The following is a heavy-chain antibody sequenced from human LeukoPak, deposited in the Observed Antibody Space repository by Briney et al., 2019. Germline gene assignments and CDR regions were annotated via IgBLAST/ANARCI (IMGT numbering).Heavy chain of an antibody. D-gene: IGHD1-1*01. Sequence: ASVKVSCKASGYTFTSYYMHWVRQAPGQGLEWMGIINPSGGSTSYAQKLQGRVTMTTDTSTSTAYMELRSLRSDDTAVYYCARDSSRYDLTYFDYWGQGTLVTVSS. CDR2: INPSGGST. J-gene: IGHJ4*02. V-gene: IGHV1-46*01. CDR3: ARDSSRYDLTYFDY. CDR1: GYTFTSYY.